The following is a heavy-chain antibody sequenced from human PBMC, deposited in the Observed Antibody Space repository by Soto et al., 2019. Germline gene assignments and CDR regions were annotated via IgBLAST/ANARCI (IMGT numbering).Heavy chain of an antibody. CDR3: TQHQGLYSGYDYLPSGPPYYGMDV. CDR2: ISYDGSNK. CDR1: GFTFSSYG. Sequence: GGSLRLSCAASGFTFSSYGMHWVRQAPGKGLEWVAVISYDGSNKYYADSVKGRFTISRDNSKNTLYLQMNSLRAEDTAVYYCTQHQGLYSGYDYLPSGPPYYGMDVWGQGTTVTVSS. V-gene: IGHV3-30*03. D-gene: IGHD5-12*01. J-gene: IGHJ6*02.